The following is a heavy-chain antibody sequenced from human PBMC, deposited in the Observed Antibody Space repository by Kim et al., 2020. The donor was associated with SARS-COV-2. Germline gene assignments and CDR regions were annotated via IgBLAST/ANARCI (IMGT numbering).Heavy chain of an antibody. D-gene: IGHD3-10*01. CDR3: ASDVLLWFEGSPRAFDI. V-gene: IGHV3-30*04. CDR1: GFTFSSYA. CDR2: ISYDGSNK. J-gene: IGHJ3*02. Sequence: GGSLRLSCAASGFTFSSYAMHWVRQAPGKGLEWVAVISYDGSNKYYADSVKGRFTISRDNSKNTLYLQMNSLRAEDTAVYYCASDVLLWFEGSPRAFDIWGQGTMVTVSS.